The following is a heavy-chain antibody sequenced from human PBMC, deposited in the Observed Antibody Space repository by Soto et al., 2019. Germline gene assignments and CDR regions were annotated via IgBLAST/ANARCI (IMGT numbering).Heavy chain of an antibody. CDR3: ASETYYDILTGYYY. V-gene: IGHV4-39*01. CDR2: IYYSGST. D-gene: IGHD3-9*01. J-gene: IGHJ4*02. Sequence: SETLSLTCTVSGGSISSSSYYWGWIRQPPGKGLEWIGSIYYSGSTYYNPSLKSRVTISVDTSKNQFSLKLSSVTAADTAVYYCASETYYDILTGYYYWGQGTLVTVSS. CDR1: GGSISSSSYY.